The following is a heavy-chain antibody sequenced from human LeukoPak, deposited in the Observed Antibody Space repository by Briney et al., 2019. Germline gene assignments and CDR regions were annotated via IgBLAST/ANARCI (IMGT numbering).Heavy chain of an antibody. D-gene: IGHD3-22*01. V-gene: IGHV3-30*18. CDR2: IPYDGSNK. CDR1: GFTVSSYG. CDR3: AKDYYDTSGYYYFDS. Sequence: SGGSLRLSCAASGFTVSSYGMHWVRQAPGKGLEWVAVIPYDGSNKYYADSVKGRFTISRDNSKNTLYLQVNSLRAEDTAVYYCAKDYYDTSGYYYFDSWGQGTLVTVSS. J-gene: IGHJ4*02.